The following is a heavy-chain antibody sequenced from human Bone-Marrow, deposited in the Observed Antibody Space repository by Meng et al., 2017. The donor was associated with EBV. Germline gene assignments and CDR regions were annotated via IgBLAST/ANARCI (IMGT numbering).Heavy chain of an antibody. CDR2: INHSGNT. V-gene: IGHV4-4*02. D-gene: IGHD3-3*01. J-gene: IGHJ4*02. CDR1: GGSINSSNW. CDR3: ARGGIFGVAIFDY. Sequence: QVQLQESGPGLVKPSGTLSLTFAVSGGSINSSNWWSWVRQPPGKGLEWIGEINHSGNTNYNPSLKSRVTISVDTSKNQFSLKLSSVTAADTAVYYCARGGIFGVAIFDYWGQGTLVTVSS.